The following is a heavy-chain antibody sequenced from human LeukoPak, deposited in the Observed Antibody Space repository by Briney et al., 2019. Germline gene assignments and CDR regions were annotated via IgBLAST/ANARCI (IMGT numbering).Heavy chain of an antibody. Sequence: SQTLSLTCAISGDSVSSNSVTWNWIRQSPSRGLEWLGRTYYRSTWYNDYAVSVRGRITVNPDTSKNQFSLQLNSVTPEDTAVYYCAREGSSGYLFDYWGQGTLVTVSS. CDR1: GDSVSSNSVT. J-gene: IGHJ4*02. V-gene: IGHV6-1*01. CDR3: AREGSSGYLFDY. CDR2: TYYRSTWYN. D-gene: IGHD3-22*01.